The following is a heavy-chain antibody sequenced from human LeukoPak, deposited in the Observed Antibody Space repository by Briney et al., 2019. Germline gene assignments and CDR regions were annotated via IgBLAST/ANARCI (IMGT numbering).Heavy chain of an antibody. D-gene: IGHD2-21*02. V-gene: IGHV3-23*01. CDR1: GFTFSSNA. J-gene: IGHJ1*01. CDR3: VAYCGGVCFSKGYYRF. Sequence: GRSLRLSCAASGFTFSSNAMTWVRQAPGKGPEWVSGINGNGDNTYYADPVKGRFTISRDNSKNTLYLQMNSLRAEDTALYYCVAYCGGVCFSKGYYRFWGQGTLVTVSS. CDR2: INGNGDNT.